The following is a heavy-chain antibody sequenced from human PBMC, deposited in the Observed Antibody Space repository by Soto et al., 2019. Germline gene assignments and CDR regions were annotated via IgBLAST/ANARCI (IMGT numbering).Heavy chain of an antibody. CDR3: ARVRSALFDY. D-gene: IGHD3-10*01. CDR1: GDSVSSNSVA. CDR2: TYYRTKWYN. V-gene: IGHV6-1*01. J-gene: IGHJ4*02. Sequence: SQTLSLTCVISGDSVSSNSVAWNWIRQSPSRGLEWLGRTYYRTKWYNDYAVSVKSRVIINPDTSKNQFSLQLNSVTPEDTAVYYCARVRSALFDYWGPGTLVTVSS.